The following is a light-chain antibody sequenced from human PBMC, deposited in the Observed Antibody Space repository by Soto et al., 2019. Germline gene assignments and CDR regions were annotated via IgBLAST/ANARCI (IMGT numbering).Light chain of an antibody. V-gene: IGLV2-14*01. J-gene: IGLJ2*01. CDR3: TSYTSSTTRVV. CDR2: DVS. CDR1: SSDIGGYDS. Sequence: QSALTQPASVSGSPGQSLTISCTGTSSDIGGYDSVSWYQQYPGKAPKLMIYDVSNRPSGVSNRFSGSKSGNTASLTISGLQAEDEADYYCTSYTSSTTRVVFGGGTKLTVL.